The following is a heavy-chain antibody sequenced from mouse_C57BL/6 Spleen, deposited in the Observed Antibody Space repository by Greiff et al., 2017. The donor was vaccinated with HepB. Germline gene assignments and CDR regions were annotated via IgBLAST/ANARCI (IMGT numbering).Heavy chain of an antibody. CDR3: ARAYYYGSSYGRYFDV. D-gene: IGHD1-1*01. J-gene: IGHJ1*03. V-gene: IGHV3-6*01. CDR2: ISYDGSN. CDR1: GYSITSGYY. Sequence: VQLKESGPGLVKPSQSLSLTCSVTGYSITSGYYWNWIRQFPGNKLEWMGYISYDGSNNYNPSLKNRISITRDTSKNQFFLKLNSVTTEDTATYYCARAYYYGSSYGRYFDVWGTGTTVTVSS.